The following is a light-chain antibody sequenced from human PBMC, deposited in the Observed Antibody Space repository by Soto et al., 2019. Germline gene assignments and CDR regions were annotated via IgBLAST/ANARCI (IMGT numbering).Light chain of an antibody. CDR2: DVH. CDR3: SSYTSSSTLGV. J-gene: IGLJ2*01. V-gene: IGLV2-14*01. Sequence: QSALTQPASVSGSPGQSITISCTGASSDVGGYNYVSWYQQHPGKAPKLMIYDVHNRPSGVSNRFSGSKSGNTASLTISGLQAEDEADYYCSSYTSSSTLGVFGGGTKVTVL. CDR1: SSDVGGYNY.